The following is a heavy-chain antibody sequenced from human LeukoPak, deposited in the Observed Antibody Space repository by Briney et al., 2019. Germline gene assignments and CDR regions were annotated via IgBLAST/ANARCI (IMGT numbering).Heavy chain of an antibody. CDR3: ARIRGGWYFDY. Sequence: GGSLRLSCAASGITFSSYAMPWVRQAPGKGLEYVSSISSNGGNTYYANSVKGRFTISRDNSKNTLYLQMGSLRAEDMAVYYCARIRGGWYFDYWGQGTLVTVSS. J-gene: IGHJ4*02. V-gene: IGHV3-64*01. D-gene: IGHD6-19*01. CDR2: ISSNGGNT. CDR1: GITFSSYA.